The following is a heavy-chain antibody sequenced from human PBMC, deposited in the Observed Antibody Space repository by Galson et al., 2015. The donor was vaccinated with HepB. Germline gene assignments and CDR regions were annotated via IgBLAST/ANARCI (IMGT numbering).Heavy chain of an antibody. D-gene: IGHD3-10*01. J-gene: IGHJ4*02. CDR3: ARGVRGSYPTFDY. Sequence: SLRLSCAASGFTFNDYTMHWVRQTPGKGLEWVSSISWNGDSIGYADSVKGRFTISRDNAKNSLYLRMNSLRAEDTALYYCARGVRGSYPTFDYWGQGTLVTVSS. V-gene: IGHV3-9*01. CDR2: ISWNGDSI. CDR1: GFTFNDYT.